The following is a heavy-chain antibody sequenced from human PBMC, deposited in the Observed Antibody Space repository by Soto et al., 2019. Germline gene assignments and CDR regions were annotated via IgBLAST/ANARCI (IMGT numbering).Heavy chain of an antibody. V-gene: IGHV3-23*01. CDR2: ISGSGGST. CDR3: AYSSTPLDY. D-gene: IGHD6-13*01. J-gene: IGHJ4*02. CDR1: GFTFSSYA. Sequence: TASGFTFSSYAMSWVRQAPGKGLEWVSAISGSGGSTYYADSVKGRFTISRDNSKNTLYLQMNSLRAEDTAVYYCAYSSTPLDYWGQGTLVTVSS.